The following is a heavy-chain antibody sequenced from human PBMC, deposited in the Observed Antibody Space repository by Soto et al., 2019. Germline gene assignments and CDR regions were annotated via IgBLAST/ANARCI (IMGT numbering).Heavy chain of an antibody. Sequence: EVQLLESGGDLVQPGGSLRLSCAASGFTFSNYAMSWVRQAPGKGLEWVSSISGSGSSTYYADSVKGRFTISRDNSKDTLYLQMNSLRVEDTAVYYCGKDTRGRLGDDAFDIWGQGTMVTVSS. V-gene: IGHV3-23*01. D-gene: IGHD3-16*01. CDR1: GFTFSNYA. J-gene: IGHJ3*02. CDR3: GKDTRGRLGDDAFDI. CDR2: ISGSGSST.